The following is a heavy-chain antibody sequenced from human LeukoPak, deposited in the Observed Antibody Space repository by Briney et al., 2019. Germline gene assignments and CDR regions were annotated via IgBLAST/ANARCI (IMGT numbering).Heavy chain of an antibody. CDR2: FDHEDSEA. CDR1: RYSLTELF. V-gene: IGHV1-24*01. Sequence: ASVKVSRMVSRYSLTELFLHWVRPPPRRGVEWLGDFDHEDSEAFYAQKIQGIVTMTEDASTDTAYMELSLLRSEDTAVYYYATHPLGYFDSWGQGTLVTVSS. CDR3: ATHPLGYFDS. J-gene: IGHJ4*02.